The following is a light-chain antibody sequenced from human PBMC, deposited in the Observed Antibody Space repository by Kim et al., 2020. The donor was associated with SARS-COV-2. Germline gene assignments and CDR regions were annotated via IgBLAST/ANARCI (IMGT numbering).Light chain of an antibody. Sequence: DFQMTQSPSSLSASVGDRVTITCRASHGISNYLAWYQLRPGKVPNLLIYAASTLQSGVPSRFTGSASGTDFTLTISSLQPEDVATYYCQKYNGAPWTFGQGTKVDIK. J-gene: IGKJ1*01. CDR3: QKYNGAPWT. CDR1: HGISNY. V-gene: IGKV1-27*01. CDR2: AAS.